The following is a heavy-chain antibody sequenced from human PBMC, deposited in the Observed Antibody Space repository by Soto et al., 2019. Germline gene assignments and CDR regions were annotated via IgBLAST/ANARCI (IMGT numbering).Heavy chain of an antibody. CDR2: ISSSSSTI. Sequence: GESLKISCAASGFTFSSYSMNWVRQAPGKGLEWVSYISSSSSTIYYADSVKGRFTISRDNAKNSLYLQMNSLRDEDTAVYYCARDNAVAATQIDYWGQGTLVTVSS. D-gene: IGHD2-15*01. CDR1: GFTFSSYS. CDR3: ARDNAVAATQIDY. V-gene: IGHV3-48*02. J-gene: IGHJ4*02.